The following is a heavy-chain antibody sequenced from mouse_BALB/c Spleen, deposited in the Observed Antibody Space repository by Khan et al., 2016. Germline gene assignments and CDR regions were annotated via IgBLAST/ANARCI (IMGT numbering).Heavy chain of an antibody. V-gene: IGHV3-6*02. Sequence: EVKLLESGPGLVKPSQSLSLTCSVTGYSITSGYYWNWIRQFPGNKLEWMGYISYDGSNNSNPSLKNRISITRDTSQNQFFLKLNSVTTEDTATYYCARAWYFYYWGQGTTLTVSS. CDR2: ISYDGSN. CDR3: ARAWYFYY. J-gene: IGHJ2*01. CDR1: GYSITSGYY.